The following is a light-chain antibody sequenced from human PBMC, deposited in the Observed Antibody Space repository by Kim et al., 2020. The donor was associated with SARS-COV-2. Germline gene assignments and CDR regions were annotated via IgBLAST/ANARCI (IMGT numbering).Light chain of an antibody. V-gene: IGKV3-20*01. Sequence: EIVLTQSPGTLSLSPGERGTLSCRASQTVGGNHVAWYQQKPGQAPRLLIYGASNRATGIPDRFSGSGSGTDFTLTISRLEPEDFAVYYCQQHENSPPFTFGGGTKVDIK. CDR2: GAS. CDR1: QTVGGNH. CDR3: QQHENSPPFT. J-gene: IGKJ4*01.